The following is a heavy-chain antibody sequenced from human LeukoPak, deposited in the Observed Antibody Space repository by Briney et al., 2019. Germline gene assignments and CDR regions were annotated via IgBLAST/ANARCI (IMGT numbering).Heavy chain of an antibody. V-gene: IGHV3-23*01. CDR3: AKDLADSSRVPGDY. CDR1: GFTFSNYA. CDR2: ISGSGGNT. Sequence: GGSLRLSCAASGFTFSNYAMSWVRQAPGKGLEWVSAISGSGGNTFYADSVRGRFTISRDNSKNTLYLQMNSLGAQDTAVYYCAKDLADSSRVPGDYWGQGTLVTVPS. D-gene: IGHD6-13*01. J-gene: IGHJ4*02.